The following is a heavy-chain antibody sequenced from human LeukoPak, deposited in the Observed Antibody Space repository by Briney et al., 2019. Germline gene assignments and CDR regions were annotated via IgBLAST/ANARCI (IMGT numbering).Heavy chain of an antibody. V-gene: IGHV3-30*01. CDR1: GFTFSSYA. D-gene: IGHD5-24*01. Sequence: QAGGSLRLSCAASGFTFSSYAMHWFRQAPGKGLEWVAVISYDGSNKYYADSVKGRFTISRDNSKNTLYLQMNSLRAEDTAVYYCARDLGYSGKVFFDYWGQGTLVTVSS. J-gene: IGHJ4*02. CDR2: ISYDGSNK. CDR3: ARDLGYSGKVFFDY.